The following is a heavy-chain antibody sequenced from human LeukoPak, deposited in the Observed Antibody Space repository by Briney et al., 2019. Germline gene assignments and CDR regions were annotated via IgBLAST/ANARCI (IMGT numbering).Heavy chain of an antibody. CDR3: STARVKNGLCMDV. CDR1: GFTIKTYE. J-gene: IGHJ6*02. Sequence: GGSLRLSCAALGFTIKTYEINWVRQAPGKGLEWVSYISSSGSTIYYGDSVKGRFTISRDNAKNSLNLQMNSRRAGGTAVYYCSTARVKNGLCMDVWGQGTTVTVSS. CDR2: ISSSGSTI. V-gene: IGHV3-48*03.